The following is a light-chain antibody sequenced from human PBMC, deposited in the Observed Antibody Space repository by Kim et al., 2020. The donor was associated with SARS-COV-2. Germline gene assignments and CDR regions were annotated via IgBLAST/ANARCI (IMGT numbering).Light chain of an antibody. CDR3: GSYTSSSTVV. V-gene: IGLV2-14*01. J-gene: IGLJ2*01. Sequence: GQSITIDCTGHGSDVSGLNIVCCYHKRTDKAPIRMIYVVSRRPTGVSNRFSGSKSGNTASLTISGLQAEDEADYYCGSYTSSSTVVFGGGTKLTVL. CDR2: VVS. CDR1: GSDVSGLNI.